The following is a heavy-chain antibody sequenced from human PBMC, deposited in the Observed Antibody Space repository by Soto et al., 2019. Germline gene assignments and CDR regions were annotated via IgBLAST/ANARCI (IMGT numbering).Heavy chain of an antibody. J-gene: IGHJ6*02. CDR2: IYYSGST. Sequence: LSLTCTVSGGSISSSSYYWGWIRQPPGKGLEWIGSIYYSGSTYYNPSLKSRVTISVDTSKNQFSLKLSSVTAADTAVYYCAYIAARPGSYYYYGMDVWGQGTTVTVSS. CDR3: AYIAARPGSYYYYGMDV. D-gene: IGHD6-6*01. CDR1: GGSISSSSYY. V-gene: IGHV4-39*01.